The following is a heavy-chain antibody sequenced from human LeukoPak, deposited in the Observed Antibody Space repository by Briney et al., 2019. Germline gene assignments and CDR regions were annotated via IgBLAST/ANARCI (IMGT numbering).Heavy chain of an antibody. CDR2: ISAYNGNT. Sequence: ASVKASCKASGYTFTSYGISWVRQAPGQGLEWMGWISAYNGNTNYAQKLQGRVTMTTDTSTSTAYMELRSLRSDDTAVYYCARDPTYYDILTGRTLGFDYWGQGTLVTVSS. J-gene: IGHJ4*02. D-gene: IGHD3-9*01. CDR1: GYTFTSYG. CDR3: ARDPTYYDILTGRTLGFDY. V-gene: IGHV1-18*01.